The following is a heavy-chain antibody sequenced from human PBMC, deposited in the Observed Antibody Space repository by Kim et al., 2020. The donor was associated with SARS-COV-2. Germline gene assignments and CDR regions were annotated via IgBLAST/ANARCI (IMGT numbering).Heavy chain of an antibody. V-gene: IGHV3-21*06. CDR1: GFTFSPYN. CDR3: TRGLGGGGDYFDF. J-gene: IGHJ4*02. Sequence: GGSLRLSCSASGFTFSPYNLNWVRQAPGKGLEWVTSIGSSSDFIYYADSVKGRFTISRDNGKNSLFLQMNSLRAEDTATYYCTRGLGGGGDYFDFFGQGTVVTVSS. D-gene: IGHD1-26*01. CDR2: IGSSSDFI.